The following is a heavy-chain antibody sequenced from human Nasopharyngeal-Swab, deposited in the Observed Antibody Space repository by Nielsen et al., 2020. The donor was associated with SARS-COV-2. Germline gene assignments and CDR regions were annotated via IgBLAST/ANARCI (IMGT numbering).Heavy chain of an antibody. J-gene: IGHJ4*02. D-gene: IGHD3-10*01. Sequence: SETLSLTCTVSGGSIRSYYWSWIRQPPGKGLEWIGYIYYSGSTNYNPSLKSRVTISVDTSKNQFSLKLSSVTAADTAVYYCARAPNYIPYYFDYWGQGTLVTVSS. CDR1: GGSIRSYY. CDR3: ARAPNYIPYYFDY. V-gene: IGHV4-59*01. CDR2: IYYSGST.